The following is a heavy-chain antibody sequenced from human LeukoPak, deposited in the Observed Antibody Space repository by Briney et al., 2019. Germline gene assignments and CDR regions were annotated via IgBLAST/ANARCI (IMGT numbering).Heavy chain of an antibody. CDR2: IYYSGST. J-gene: IGHJ4*02. Sequence: SQTLSLTCTVSGGSISSGDYSWSWIRQPPGKGLEWIGYIYYSGSTYYNPSLKSRVTISVDTSKNQFSLKLSSVTAADTAVYYCASTYRYSGSYPFDYWGQGTLVTVSS. CDR3: ASTYRYSGSYPFDY. V-gene: IGHV4-30-4*01. CDR1: GGSISSGDYS. D-gene: IGHD1-26*01.